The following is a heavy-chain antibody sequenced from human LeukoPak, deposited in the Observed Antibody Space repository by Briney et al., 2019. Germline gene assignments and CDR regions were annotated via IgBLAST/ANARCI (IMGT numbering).Heavy chain of an antibody. CDR1: GFTFSSYS. CDR2: ISSSSSTI. J-gene: IGHJ3*02. D-gene: IGHD3-22*01. CDR3: ASDAHPSSGYYPLGAFDI. Sequence: GGSLRLSCAASGFTFSSYSMNWVRQAPGKGLEWVSYISSSSSTIYYADSVKGRFTISRDNAQNSLYLQMNSLRAEDTAVYYCASDAHPSSGYYPLGAFDIWGQGTMVTVSS. V-gene: IGHV3-48*04.